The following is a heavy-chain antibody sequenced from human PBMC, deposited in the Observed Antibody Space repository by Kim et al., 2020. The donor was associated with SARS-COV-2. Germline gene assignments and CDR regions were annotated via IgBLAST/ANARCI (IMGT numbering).Heavy chain of an antibody. CDR2: ISSSSSYI. Sequence: GGSLRLSCAASGFTFSSYSMNWVRQAPGKGLEWVSSISSSSSYIYYADSVKGRFTISRDNTKNSLYLQMNSLRAEGTAVYYCARYCSGGSCYFYYYYYGMDVWGQGTTVTVSS. CDR3: ARYCSGGSCYFYYYYYGMDV. CDR1: GFTFSSYS. V-gene: IGHV3-21*01. J-gene: IGHJ6*02. D-gene: IGHD2-15*01.